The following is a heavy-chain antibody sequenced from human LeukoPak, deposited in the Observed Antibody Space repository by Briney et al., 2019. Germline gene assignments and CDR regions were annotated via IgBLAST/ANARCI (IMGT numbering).Heavy chain of an antibody. V-gene: IGHV4-39*07. J-gene: IGHJ4*02. D-gene: IGHD3-9*01. Sequence: PSETLSLTCTVSGGSISSSSYYWGWIRQPPGKGLEWIGGIYYSGSTYYNPSLKSRVTISVDTSKNQFSLKLSSVTAADTAVYYCARGSAYQSYYDILTGYAIFDYWGQGTLVTVSS. CDR1: GGSISSSSYY. CDR3: ARGSAYQSYYDILTGYAIFDY. CDR2: IYYSGST.